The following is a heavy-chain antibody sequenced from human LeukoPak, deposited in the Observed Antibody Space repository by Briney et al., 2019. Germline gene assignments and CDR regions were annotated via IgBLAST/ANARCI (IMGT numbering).Heavy chain of an antibody. V-gene: IGHV3-53*01. CDR2: IYSGGST. CDR1: GFTVSSNY. CDR3: AKQGDYVGYFDY. J-gene: IGHJ4*02. Sequence: GGSLRLSCAASGFTVSSNYMSWVRQAPGKGLEWVSVIYSGGSTYYADSVKGRFTISRDNSKNTLYLQMNTLRAEDTAVYYCAKQGDYVGYFDYWGQGTLVTVSS. D-gene: IGHD4-17*01.